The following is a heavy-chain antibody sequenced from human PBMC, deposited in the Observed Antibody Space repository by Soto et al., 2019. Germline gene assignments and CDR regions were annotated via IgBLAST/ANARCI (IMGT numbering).Heavy chain of an antibody. CDR1: GGSSSSSGDY. J-gene: IGHJ4*02. CDR3: ARHRLDYKFDPLFDY. V-gene: IGHV4-39*01. Sequence: LETLCVTWSVSGGSSSSSGDYWGWIRQPPGKGLEWIGSIYYSGSTYYNPSLKSRVTISVDTSKNQFSLKLSSVTAADTAVYYCARHRLDYKFDPLFDYWGQGTLVTVSS. D-gene: IGHD4-4*01. CDR2: IYYSGST.